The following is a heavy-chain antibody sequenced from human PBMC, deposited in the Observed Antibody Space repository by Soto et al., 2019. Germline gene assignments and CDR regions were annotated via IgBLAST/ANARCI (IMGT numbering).Heavy chain of an antibody. Sequence: QVQLLESGPGLVKPSETLSLTCTVSGDSIGTTHSYWAWVRQSPGKVVEWIGNIHYSGSTYYMPSLRSRVTLSVDTSKNQFSLRLTAVTAEDTAVYYCARHEGNGNVWPLDYWGQGILVTVSS. CDR3: ARHEGNGNVWPLDY. J-gene: IGHJ4*02. CDR2: IHYSGST. D-gene: IGHD2-8*01. V-gene: IGHV4-39*01. CDR1: GDSIGTTHSY.